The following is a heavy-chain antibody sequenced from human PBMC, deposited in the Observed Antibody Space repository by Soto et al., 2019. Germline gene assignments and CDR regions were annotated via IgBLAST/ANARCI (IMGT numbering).Heavy chain of an antibody. V-gene: IGHV1-8*01. Sequence: ASVKVSCKASGHTFTSYDINWVRQTTGQGLEWMGWMNPNSGNTGYAQKFQGRVTMTRNTSISTAYMELSSLRSEDTAVYYCARRRTYYDFWSGSNWFDPWGQGTLVTVSS. CDR2: MNPNSGNT. CDR3: ARRRTYYDFWSGSNWFDP. J-gene: IGHJ5*02. CDR1: GHTFTSYD. D-gene: IGHD3-3*01.